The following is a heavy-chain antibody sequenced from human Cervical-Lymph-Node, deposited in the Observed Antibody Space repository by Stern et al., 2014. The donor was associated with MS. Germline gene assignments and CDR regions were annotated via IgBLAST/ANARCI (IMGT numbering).Heavy chain of an antibody. CDR3: ARGGVDTAMDYDY. V-gene: IGHV5-51*01. CDR2: IWPGDSET. Sequence: VQLVQSGAEVKKPGESLKISCKGSGYSFTSHWIAWVRQMPGKGLEWMGIIWPGDSETRYSPSMKGQVTFSVDKSISTAYVQWSSLEASDTAMYYCARGGVDTAMDYDYWGQGTVVTVS. J-gene: IGHJ4*02. D-gene: IGHD5-18*01. CDR1: GYSFTSHW.